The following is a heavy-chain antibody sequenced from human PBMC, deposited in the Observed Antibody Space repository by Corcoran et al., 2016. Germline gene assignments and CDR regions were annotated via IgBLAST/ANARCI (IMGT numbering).Heavy chain of an antibody. Sequence: QLQLQESGPGLVEPSETLSLTCTVSGGSISSSSYSWGWLRQSPGKGLEWLASIYYSGSTYYNPSLKSRVTISLDTSKNQFSLKLSSVTAADTAVYFCARLKIIPAAGTGFFDYWGQGTLVTVPS. CDR3: ARLKIIPAAGTGFFDY. CDR2: IYYSGST. V-gene: IGHV4-39*01. J-gene: IGHJ4*02. D-gene: IGHD6-13*01. CDR1: GGSISSSSYS.